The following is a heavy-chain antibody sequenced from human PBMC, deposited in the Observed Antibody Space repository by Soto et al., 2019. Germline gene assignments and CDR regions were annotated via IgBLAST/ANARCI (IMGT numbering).Heavy chain of an antibody. D-gene: IGHD6-19*01. CDR3: AKEDTSSGSLDY. J-gene: IGHJ4*02. Sequence: GSLRLSCASSGFPFGENAMSWVRQAPGKGLEWVSGISDSGATTYYADSVRGRFTISRDNSKNTLYLQMKSLRAEDSASYYCAKEDTSSGSLDYWGQGALVTVSS. CDR2: ISDSGATT. CDR1: GFPFGENA. V-gene: IGHV3-23*01.